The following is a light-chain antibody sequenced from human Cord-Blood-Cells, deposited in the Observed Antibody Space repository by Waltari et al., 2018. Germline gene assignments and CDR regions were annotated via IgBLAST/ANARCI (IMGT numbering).Light chain of an antibody. CDR1: SSDVGGDNY. V-gene: IGLV2-8*01. CDR2: EVS. CDR3: SSYAGSNNLV. J-gene: IGLJ3*02. Sequence: QSALTQPPSASGSPGQSVTISCTGTSSDVGGDNYVPWYQQHPGNAPKLIIYEVSKRPSGVHDRFSGSKSGNPASLTVSGLQAEDEADYYCSSYAGSNNLVFGGGTKLTVL.